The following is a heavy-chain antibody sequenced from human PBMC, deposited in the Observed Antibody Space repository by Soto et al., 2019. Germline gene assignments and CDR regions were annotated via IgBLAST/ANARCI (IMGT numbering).Heavy chain of an antibody. D-gene: IGHD6-13*01. CDR1: GGSFSGYY. V-gene: IGHV4-34*01. CDR2: INHSGST. CDR3: ARTLPRRQQLVLWFDP. Sequence: SETLSLTCAVYGGSFSGYYWSWIRQPPGKGLEWIGEINHSGSTNYNPSLKSRVTISVDTSKNQFSLKLSSVTAADTAVYYCARTLPRRQQLVLWFDPWGQGTLVTVYS. J-gene: IGHJ5*02.